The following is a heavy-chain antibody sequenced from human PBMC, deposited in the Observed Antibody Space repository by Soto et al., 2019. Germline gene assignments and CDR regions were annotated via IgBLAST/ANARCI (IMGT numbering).Heavy chain of an antibody. CDR3: ARGSYYSGWV. CDR2: TYYRSKWYS. D-gene: IGHD6-19*01. J-gene: IGHJ4*02. V-gene: IGHV6-1*01. CDR1: VDSVSSTSAA. Sequence: QTLSLTCAISVDSVSSTSAAWSWIMQSPSRGLEWLGRTYYRSKWYSDYAVSVKSRITINPDTSKNQFSLQLNSVTPEDTAVYYCARGSYYSGWVWGQGTLVTVSS.